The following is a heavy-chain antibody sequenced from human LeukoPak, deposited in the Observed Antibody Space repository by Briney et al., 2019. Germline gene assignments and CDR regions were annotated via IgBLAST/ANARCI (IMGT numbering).Heavy chain of an antibody. J-gene: IGHJ4*02. CDR2: ISNSGGNT. V-gene: IGHV3-23*01. Sequence: GGSLRLSCAASGFSFSSYAMSWVRQAPGRGLEWVSAISNSGGNTYYADSVKGRFTISRDNSKNTLYLQMNSLRAEDTAVYYCAKKKRWFGEFDYWGQGTLVTVSS. D-gene: IGHD3-10*01. CDR3: AKKKRWFGEFDY. CDR1: GFSFSSYA.